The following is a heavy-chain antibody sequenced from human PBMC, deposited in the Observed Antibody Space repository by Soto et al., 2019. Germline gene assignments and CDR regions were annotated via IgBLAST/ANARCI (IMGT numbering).Heavy chain of an antibody. Sequence: QVQLVESGGGVVQPGRSLRLSCAASGFTFSSYGMHWVRQAPGKGLEWVAVISYDGSNKYYADSVKGRFTISRDNSKNKLYLQMHSLRAEDTAVYYCAYVQRGRWGQGTLVTVSS. D-gene: IGHD1-1*01. CDR3: AYVQRGR. CDR2: ISYDGSNK. CDR1: GFTFSSYG. V-gene: IGHV3-30*03. J-gene: IGHJ4*02.